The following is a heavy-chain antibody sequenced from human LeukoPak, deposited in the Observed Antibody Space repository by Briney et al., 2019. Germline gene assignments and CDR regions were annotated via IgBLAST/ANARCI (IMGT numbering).Heavy chain of an antibody. J-gene: IGHJ5*02. CDR3: ARTYSSSWYEHLFDP. V-gene: IGHV1-2*02. CDR2: INPNSGGT. Sequence: ASVKVSCKASGYTFTGYYMHWVRQAPGQGLEWMGWINPNSGGTNYAQKFQGRVTMTRDTSISTAYMELSRLRSDDTAVYYCARTYSSSWYEHLFDPWGQGTLVTVSS. D-gene: IGHD6-13*01. CDR1: GYTFTGYY.